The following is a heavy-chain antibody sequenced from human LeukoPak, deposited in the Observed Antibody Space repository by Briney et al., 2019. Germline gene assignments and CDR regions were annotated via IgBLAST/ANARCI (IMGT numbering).Heavy chain of an antibody. CDR2: ISSSSSYI. D-gene: IGHD5-18*01. J-gene: IGHJ4*02. CDR3: ARDHPGYSYGRDY. Sequence: GGPLRLSCAASGFTFSSYSMNWVRQAPGKGLEWVSSISSSSSYIYYADSVKGRFTISRDNAKNSQYLQMNSLRAEDTAVYYCARDHPGYSYGRDYWGQGTLVTVSS. CDR1: GFTFSSYS. V-gene: IGHV3-21*01.